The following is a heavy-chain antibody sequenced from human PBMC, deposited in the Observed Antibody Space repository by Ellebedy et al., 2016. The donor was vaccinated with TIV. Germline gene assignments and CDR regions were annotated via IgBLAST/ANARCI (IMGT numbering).Heavy chain of an antibody. V-gene: IGHV3-11*06. Sequence: PGGSLRLSCAASGFTFSDYYMSWIRQAPGKGLEWVSYISSSTSYTNYVDSVKGRLIISRDNSKNTLYLQMNSLRPEDTAVYYCAGSESLAHYFDYWGQGTLVTVSS. CDR2: ISSSTSYT. CDR3: AGSESLAHYFDY. D-gene: IGHD3-10*01. J-gene: IGHJ4*02. CDR1: GFTFSDYY.